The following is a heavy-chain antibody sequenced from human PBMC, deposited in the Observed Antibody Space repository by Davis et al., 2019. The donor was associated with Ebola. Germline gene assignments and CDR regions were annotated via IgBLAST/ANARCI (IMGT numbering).Heavy chain of an antibody. J-gene: IGHJ5*02. V-gene: IGHV4-59*08. D-gene: IGHD2-2*01. CDR3: ARHEGNCSSTSCSNWFDP. CDR2: IYYSGST. Sequence: SETLSLTCTVSGGSISSYYWSWIRQPPGKGLEWIGYIYYSGSTNYNPSLKSRVTISVDTSKNQFSLKLSSVTAADTAVYYCARHEGNCSSTSCSNWFDPWGQGTLVTVSS. CDR1: GGSISSYY.